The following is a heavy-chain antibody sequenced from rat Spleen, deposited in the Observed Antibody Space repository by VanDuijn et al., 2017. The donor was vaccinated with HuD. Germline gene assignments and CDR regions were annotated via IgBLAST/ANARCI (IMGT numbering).Heavy chain of an antibody. D-gene: IGHD4-1*01. CDR3: ARSHYNNYVMDV. Sequence: VQLLESGPGLVKPSQSLSLTCSVTAYSIISSYRWNWIRKFPGNKLEWMGHLNSAGTTNYNPSLKSRISITRDTSKNQFFLQVNSVSTEDTATYYCARSHYNNYVMDVWGQGASVTVSA. V-gene: IGHV3-3*01. J-gene: IGHJ4*01. CDR2: LNSAGTT. CDR1: AYSIISSYR.